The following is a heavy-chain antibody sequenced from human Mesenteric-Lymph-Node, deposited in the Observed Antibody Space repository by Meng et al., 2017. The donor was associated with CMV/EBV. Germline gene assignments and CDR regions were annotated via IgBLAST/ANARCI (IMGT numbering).Heavy chain of an antibody. CDR3: ARGPGVRGVGLYYGMDV. V-gene: IGHV3-7*04. D-gene: IGHD3-10*01. J-gene: IGHJ6*02. Sequence: GGSLRLSCAASGFTFNSYCMSWVRQAPGMGLEWVANIKQDGSEKYHVDSVKGRFTISRDNAKNSLYLQMNSLRVEDTAVYYCARGPGVRGVGLYYGMDVWGQGTMVTVSS. CDR2: IKQDGSEK. CDR1: GFTFNSYC.